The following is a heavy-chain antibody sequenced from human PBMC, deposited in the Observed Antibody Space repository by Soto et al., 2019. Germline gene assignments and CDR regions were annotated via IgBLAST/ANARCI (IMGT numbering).Heavy chain of an antibody. CDR2: ISSSSSYI. CDR3: ARASNGHAFDS. J-gene: IGHJ3*02. Sequence: GGSRRFSCAASGFTFSSYSMNWVRQAPGKGLEWVSSISSSSSYIYYADSLKGRFTTSIDNAKNSLYLQMNSLRAEDTAVYYGARASNGHAFDSWGQGTMVTVSS. CDR1: GFTFSSYS. V-gene: IGHV3-21*01. D-gene: IGHD7-27*01.